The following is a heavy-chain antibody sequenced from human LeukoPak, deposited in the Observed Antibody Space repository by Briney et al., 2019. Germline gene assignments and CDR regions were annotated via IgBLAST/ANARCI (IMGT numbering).Heavy chain of an antibody. CDR2: VYYDGNT. CDR3: TKDTGHHRTDC. J-gene: IGHJ4*02. CDR1: GGSINRSSYY. V-gene: IGHV4-39*02. Sequence: SETLSLTCSVSGGSINRSSYYWGWIRQAPGKGLEWIGSVYYDGNTYYNPNPSLKSRATVSMDTSRNQFSLKLRSVTAADTAVYYCTKDTGHHRTDCWGQGTLVTVSS. D-gene: IGHD1-14*01.